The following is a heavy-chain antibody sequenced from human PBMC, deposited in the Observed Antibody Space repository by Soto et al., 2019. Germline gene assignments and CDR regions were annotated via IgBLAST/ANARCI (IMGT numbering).Heavy chain of an antibody. Sequence: QVQLVQSGAEVKKPGSSVKVSCKASGGTFSSYAISWVRQAPGQGLEWMGGIIPIFGTAKYAQKFQGRVTITGDESPSTAYMELSSLRSEDTAVYYCARGEAVAGVDNWFDPWGQGTLVTVSS. CDR2: IIPIFGTA. V-gene: IGHV1-69*01. CDR1: GGTFSSYA. CDR3: ARGEAVAGVDNWFDP. J-gene: IGHJ5*02. D-gene: IGHD6-19*01.